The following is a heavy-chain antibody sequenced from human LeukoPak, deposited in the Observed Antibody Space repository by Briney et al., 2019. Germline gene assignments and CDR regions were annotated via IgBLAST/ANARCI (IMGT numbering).Heavy chain of an antibody. D-gene: IGHD3-3*01. CDR2: ISSSSSYM. V-gene: IGHV3-21*01. CDR1: GFTFSTYT. J-gene: IGHJ4*02. CDR3: ARDDYTSIDY. Sequence: PGGSLRLSCAASGFTFSTYTMNWVRQAPGKGLEWVLSISSSSSYMYYADSVKGRFTISRDNAKNSLYLQISSLRAEDTAVYYCARDDYTSIDYWGQGTLVTVSS.